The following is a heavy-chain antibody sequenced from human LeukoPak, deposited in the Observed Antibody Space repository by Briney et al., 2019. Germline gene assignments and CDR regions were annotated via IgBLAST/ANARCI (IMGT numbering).Heavy chain of an antibody. CDR1: GFTFSSYW. V-gene: IGHV3-7*01. CDR2: IKQDGSEK. CDR3: AVIGIAAADTIWFDP. Sequence: PGGSLRLSCAASGFTFSSYWMSWVRQAPGKGLEWVAKIKQDGSEKYYVDSVKGRFTISRDNVKNSLYLQMNSLRAEDTAVYYCAVIGIAAADTIWFDPWGQGGMVTVSS. J-gene: IGHJ5*02. D-gene: IGHD6-13*01.